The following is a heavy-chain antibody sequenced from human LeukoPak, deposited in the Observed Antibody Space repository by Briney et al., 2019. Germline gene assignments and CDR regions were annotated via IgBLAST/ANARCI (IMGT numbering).Heavy chain of an antibody. V-gene: IGHV1-8*03. CDR3: ASPKPATREIYN. J-gene: IGHJ4*02. CDR1: AYTFTTYD. D-gene: IGHD2-15*01. CDR2: MNPNSDNA. Sequence: ASVKVSCKSSAYTFTTYDINLVRQAAEQGLEWMGWMNPNSDNAGYAQKVQGRRTITRNASISTAYMELQILRSADTAVYYCASPKPATREIYNWGQGPLVTVSS.